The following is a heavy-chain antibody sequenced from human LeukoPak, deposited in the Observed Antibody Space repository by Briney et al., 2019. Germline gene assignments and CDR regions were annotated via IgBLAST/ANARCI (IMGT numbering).Heavy chain of an antibody. Sequence: PGGSLRLSCAASGFTFSSYAMSLVRQAPGKGLEWVPAISGSGGSTYYADSVKGRFTISRDDSKNTLYLQMNSLRAEDTAVYYCAKVTLVFYGAINYWGQGTLVTVSS. V-gene: IGHV3-23*01. CDR2: ISGSGGST. D-gene: IGHD4-17*01. J-gene: IGHJ4*02. CDR1: GFTFSSYA. CDR3: AKVTLVFYGAINY.